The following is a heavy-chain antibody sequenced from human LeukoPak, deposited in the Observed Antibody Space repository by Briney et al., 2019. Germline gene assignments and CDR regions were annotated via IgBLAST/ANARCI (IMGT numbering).Heavy chain of an antibody. CDR3: ARIVRWLGN. D-gene: IGHD6-19*01. V-gene: IGHV3-21*01. J-gene: IGHJ4*02. Sequence: PGGSLRLSFASSGFTFSSYSMNWVRQAPGKGLEWVSSISSSRSYINYADSVKGRFTISRDNAKNSLYLQMNSLRAEDTAVYYCARIVRWLGNWGQGTLVTVSS. CDR1: GFTFSSYS. CDR2: ISSSRSYI.